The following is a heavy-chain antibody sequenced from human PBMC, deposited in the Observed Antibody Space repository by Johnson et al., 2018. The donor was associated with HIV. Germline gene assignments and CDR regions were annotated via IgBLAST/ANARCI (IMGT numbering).Heavy chain of an antibody. Sequence: EMQLVESGGGLVQPGGSLRLSCAASGFTFSSYAMSWVRQAPGKGLEWVSPISGIGYRTYYADSVKGRFTISRDNSKNTLYLQMNSLRAEDTAVYYCAKDRMYDYGDYGGAFDIWGQGTMVTVSS. CDR3: AKDRMYDYGDYGGAFDI. CDR2: ISGIGYRT. CDR1: GFTFSSYA. D-gene: IGHD4-17*01. V-gene: IGHV3-23*04. J-gene: IGHJ3*02.